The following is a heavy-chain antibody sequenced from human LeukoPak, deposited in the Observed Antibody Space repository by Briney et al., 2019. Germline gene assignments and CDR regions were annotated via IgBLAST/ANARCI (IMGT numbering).Heavy chain of an antibody. CDR2: IYYSGST. CDR3: ARIYGDYGDY. D-gene: IGHD4-17*01. Sequence: PSETPSLTCTVSGGSISSYYWSWIRQPPGKGLEWIGYIYYSGSTNYNPSLKSRVTISVDTSKNQFSLKLSSVTAADTAVYYCARIYGDYGDYWGQGTLVTVSS. V-gene: IGHV4-59*01. CDR1: GGSISSYY. J-gene: IGHJ4*02.